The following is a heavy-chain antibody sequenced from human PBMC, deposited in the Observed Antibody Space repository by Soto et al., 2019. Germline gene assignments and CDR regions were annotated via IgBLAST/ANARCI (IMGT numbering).Heavy chain of an antibody. V-gene: IGHV3-11*06. CDR1: GFTFSDYY. Sequence: GGSLRLSCAASGFTFSDYYMSWIRQAPGKGLEWVSYISSSSSYTNYADSVKGRFTISRDNAKNSLYLQMNSLRAEDTAVYYCASLDYGDYVPGDYWGQGTLVTVSS. D-gene: IGHD4-17*01. CDR3: ASLDYGDYVPGDY. J-gene: IGHJ4*02. CDR2: ISSSSSYT.